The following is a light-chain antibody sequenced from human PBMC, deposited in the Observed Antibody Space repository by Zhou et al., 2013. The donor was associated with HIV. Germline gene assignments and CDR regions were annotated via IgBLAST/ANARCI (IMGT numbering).Light chain of an antibody. J-gene: IGKJ2*01. CDR3: QQSYSTPYT. CDR1: PGIDRY. V-gene: IGKV1-27*01. CDR2: AAS. Sequence: DIQLTQSPSLLAASVGDRVTITCRASPGIDRYLAWYQQRPGKAPKLLIYAASTLQSGVPSRFSGSGSGTDFTLTISSLQPEDVATYYCQQSYSTPYTFGQGTKLEIK.